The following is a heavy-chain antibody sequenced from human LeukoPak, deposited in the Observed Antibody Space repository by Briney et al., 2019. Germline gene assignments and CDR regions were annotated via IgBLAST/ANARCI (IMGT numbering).Heavy chain of an antibody. V-gene: IGHV1-18*01. J-gene: IGHJ3*02. Sequence: ASVKVSCKASGYTITSYGISWVRQAPGQGLEWMGWISAYNGNTNYAQKLQGRVTMTTDTSTSTAYMELRSLRSDDTAVYYCARDYYDSSGYYRDAFDIWGQGTMVTVSS. D-gene: IGHD3-22*01. CDR3: ARDYYDSSGYYRDAFDI. CDR2: ISAYNGNT. CDR1: GYTITSYG.